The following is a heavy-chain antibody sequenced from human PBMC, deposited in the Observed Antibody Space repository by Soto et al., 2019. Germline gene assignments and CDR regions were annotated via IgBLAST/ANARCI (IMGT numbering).Heavy chain of an antibody. Sequence: PSETLSLTCAVYGGSFSGYYWTWVRQPPGKGLEWIGNIHNSGTTNYNPSLQNRVTLSIDTSKNQYSLQLTSVTAADAALYYCARDIRGFSRALDYWGRGTPVTVSS. CDR2: IHNSGTT. D-gene: IGHD5-18*01. J-gene: IGHJ4*02. CDR1: GGSFSGYY. V-gene: IGHV4-59*01. CDR3: ARDIRGFSRALDY.